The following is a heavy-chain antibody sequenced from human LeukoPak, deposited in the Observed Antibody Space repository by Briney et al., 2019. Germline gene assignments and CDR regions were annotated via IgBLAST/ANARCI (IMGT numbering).Heavy chain of an antibody. CDR1: GCTFSNYW. CDR3: ARASNPWLQLS. CDR2: IQQDGGQK. D-gene: IGHD5-24*01. V-gene: IGHV3-7*05. Sequence: GGSLRLSCAASGCTFSNYWMIWVRQAPGKGLEWVANIQQDGGQKRYADSVRGRFTVSRDNAQTSLYLHMNSLRAEDTAVYYCARASNPWLQLSWGQGTLVTVSS. J-gene: IGHJ4*02.